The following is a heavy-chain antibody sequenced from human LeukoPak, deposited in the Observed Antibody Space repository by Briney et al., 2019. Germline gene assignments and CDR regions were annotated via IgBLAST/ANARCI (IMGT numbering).Heavy chain of an antibody. CDR1: GVSFSSYY. CDR3: TRGRQETTAGNYHFDP. D-gene: IGHD4-17*01. CDR2: IYTSGST. V-gene: IGHV4-4*07. J-gene: IGHJ5*02. Sequence: SETLSLTCTVSGVSFSSYYWSWIRQPAGKGLEWIGHIYTSGSTKYNPSLERRFTISIDKSKNQFSLKLSSVTAADAAVYYCTRGRQETTAGNYHFDPWGQGTLVTVSS.